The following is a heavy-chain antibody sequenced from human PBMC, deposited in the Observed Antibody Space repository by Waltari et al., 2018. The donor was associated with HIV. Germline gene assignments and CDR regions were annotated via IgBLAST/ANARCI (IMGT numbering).Heavy chain of an antibody. CDR1: GYTFTSYA. CDR2: INAGNGNT. D-gene: IGHD3-22*01. V-gene: IGHV1-3*01. Sequence: CKASGYTFTSYAMHWVRQAPGQRLEWMGWINAGNGNTKYSQKFQGRVTITRDASASTAYMELSSLRSEDTAVYYCARDRYYDSSGYYGDWYFDLWGRGTLVTVSS. J-gene: IGHJ2*01. CDR3: ARDRYYDSSGYYGDWYFDL.